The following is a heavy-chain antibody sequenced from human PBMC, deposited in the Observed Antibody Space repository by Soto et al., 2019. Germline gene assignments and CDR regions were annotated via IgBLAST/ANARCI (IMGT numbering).Heavy chain of an antibody. CDR1: GFPFATHA. Sequence: GGSLRLSCSVSGFPFATHAMHWVRQAPGKGLEWVSAISGSGGSTYYADSVKGRFTISRDNSKNTLYLQMNSLRAEDTAVYYCEKDMVSTREDMYFDYWGQGTLVTVSS. D-gene: IGHD2-21*01. CDR2: ISGSGGST. CDR3: EKDMVSTREDMYFDY. J-gene: IGHJ4*02. V-gene: IGHV3-23*01.